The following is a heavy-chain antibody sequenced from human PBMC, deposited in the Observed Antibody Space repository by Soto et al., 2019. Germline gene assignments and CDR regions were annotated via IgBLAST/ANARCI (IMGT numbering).Heavy chain of an antibody. J-gene: IGHJ4*02. CDR1: GGSISSSSYY. Sequence: QLQLQESGPGLVKPSETLSLTCTVSGGSISSSSYYWGWIRQPPGKGLEWIGSIYYSGSTYYNPSLKSRVTLSVDTSKNQFSLKLSSVTAADTAVYYCARHPPSRPYSFDYWGQGTLVTVAS. V-gene: IGHV4-39*01. CDR3: ARHPPSRPYSFDY. CDR2: IYYSGST.